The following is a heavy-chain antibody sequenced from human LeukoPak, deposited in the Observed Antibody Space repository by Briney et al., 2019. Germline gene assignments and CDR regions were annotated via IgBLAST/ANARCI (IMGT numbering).Heavy chain of an antibody. CDR2: INWSGGIT. Sequence: GGSLRLSCAASGFTVDDYDMNWVRHAPGKGLEWVSGINWSGGITAYADSVKGRFTISRDNAKNSLYLQMHSLRAEDTALYYCARDLPQIEYWGQGTLVTVSS. D-gene: IGHD3-22*01. CDR1: GFTVDDYD. J-gene: IGHJ4*02. V-gene: IGHV3-20*04. CDR3: ARDLPQIEY.